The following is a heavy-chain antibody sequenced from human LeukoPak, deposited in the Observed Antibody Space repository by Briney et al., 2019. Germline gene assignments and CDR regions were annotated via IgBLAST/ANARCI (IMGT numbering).Heavy chain of an antibody. V-gene: IGHV3-30*02. Sequence: PGGSLRLSCAASGFTFSSYGMHWVRQAPGKGLEWVAFIRYDGSNKYYADSVKGRFTISRDNSKNTVYLQMNSLRAEDTAVYYCAKLGSHSPDYWGQGTLVTASS. CDR1: GFTFSSYG. CDR3: AKLGSHSPDY. D-gene: IGHD3-10*01. CDR2: IRYDGSNK. J-gene: IGHJ4*02.